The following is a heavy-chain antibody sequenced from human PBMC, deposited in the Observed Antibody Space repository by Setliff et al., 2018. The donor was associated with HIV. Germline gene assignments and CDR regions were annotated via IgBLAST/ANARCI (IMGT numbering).Heavy chain of an antibody. Sequence: ASVKVSCKASRSTFNSHTINWVRQAPGQGLEWMGIINPSGGSTSYAQKFQGRVTMTRDTSTSTVYMELSSLRSEDTAVYYCAGFGELLDYYYGMDVWGQGTTVTVS. V-gene: IGHV1-46*02. CDR3: AGFGELLDYYYGMDV. D-gene: IGHD3-10*01. CDR2: INPSGGST. J-gene: IGHJ6*02. CDR1: RSTFNSHT.